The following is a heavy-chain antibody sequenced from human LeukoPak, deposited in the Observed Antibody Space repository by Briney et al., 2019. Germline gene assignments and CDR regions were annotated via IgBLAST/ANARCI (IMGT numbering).Heavy chain of an antibody. V-gene: IGHV4-34*01. CDR1: GGSFSDYY. CDR2: INHRGST. Sequence: SETLSLTCAVYGGSFSDYYWTWIRQPPGKGLEWIGEINHRGSTHYNPSLKSRVTISVDTSKKQFPLKLSSVTAADTAVYYCATYSTGFDIWGQGTVVTVSS. CDR3: ATYSTGFDI. J-gene: IGHJ3*02. D-gene: IGHD6-19*01.